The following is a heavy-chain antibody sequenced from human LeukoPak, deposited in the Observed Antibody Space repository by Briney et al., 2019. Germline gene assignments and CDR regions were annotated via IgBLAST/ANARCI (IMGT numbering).Heavy chain of an antibody. V-gene: IGHV4-30-4*01. Sequence: SQTLSLTCTVSGGSISSGDYYWSWIRQPPGKGLEWIGYIYYSGSTYYNPSLKSRVTISVDTSKNQFSLKLSSVTAADTAVYYCARGARATRSHFDYWGQGTLVTVSS. J-gene: IGHJ4*02. CDR2: IYYSGST. CDR3: ARGARATRSHFDY. D-gene: IGHD1-26*01. CDR1: GGSISSGDYY.